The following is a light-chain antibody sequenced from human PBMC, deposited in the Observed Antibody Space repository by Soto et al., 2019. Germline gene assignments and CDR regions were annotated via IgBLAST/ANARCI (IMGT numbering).Light chain of an antibody. V-gene: IGKV3-15*01. Sequence: EIVRTQSPATLSVSPGERATLSCRASQSVRSNLAWFQQKPGQAPRLLIYGASTRATGVPVRFSGTGSGTEFTLTVCSLQSEDFAVYYCQQYNNWPPYTFGQGTKLEIK. CDR1: QSVRSN. J-gene: IGKJ2*01. CDR3: QQYNNWPPYT. CDR2: GAS.